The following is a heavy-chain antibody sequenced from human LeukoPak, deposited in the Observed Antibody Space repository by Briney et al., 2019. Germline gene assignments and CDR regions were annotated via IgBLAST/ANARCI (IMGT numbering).Heavy chain of an antibody. CDR1: GGSISSSSYY. CDR2: IYYSGST. V-gene: IGHV4-39*07. D-gene: IGHD4-11*01. J-gene: IGHJ6*03. Sequence: PSETLSLTCTVSGGSISSSSYYWGWIRQPPGKGLEWIGSIYYSGSTYYNPSLKSRVTISVDTSKNQFSLKLSSVTAADTAAYYCARVVEDSNYYYYYYYMDVWGKGTTVTVSS. CDR3: ARVVEDSNYYYYYYYMDV.